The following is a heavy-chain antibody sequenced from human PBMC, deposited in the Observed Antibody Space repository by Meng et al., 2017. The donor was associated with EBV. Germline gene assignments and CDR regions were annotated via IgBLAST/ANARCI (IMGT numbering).Heavy chain of an antibody. CDR3: ARGPYYYDSSGYYYGEFDP. CDR1: GYTFTSYD. V-gene: IGHV1-8*01. CDR2: MNPNSGNT. Sequence: QGQLVRAGAELKKPGASVKVSCKASGYTFTSYDINWVRQATGQGLEWMGWMNPNSGNTGYAQKFQGRVTMTRNTSISTAYMELSSLRSEDTAVYYCARGPYYYDSSGYYYGEFDPWGQGTLVTVSS. D-gene: IGHD3-22*01. J-gene: IGHJ5*02.